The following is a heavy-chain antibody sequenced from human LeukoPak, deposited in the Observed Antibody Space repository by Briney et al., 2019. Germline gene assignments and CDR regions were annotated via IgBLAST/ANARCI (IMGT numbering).Heavy chain of an antibody. CDR3: ARDKGNYYYDSSGTIDY. V-gene: IGHV3-21*01. J-gene: IGHJ4*02. CDR2: ISSSSNYI. D-gene: IGHD3-22*01. CDR1: GFTFSSYS. Sequence: GGSLRLSCAASGFTFSSYSMNWVRQAPGKGLEWVSSISSSSNYIYSADSVKGRFTISRDNTKNSLYLQMNSLRAEDTAVSYCARDKGNYYYDSSGTIDYWGQGTLVTVSS.